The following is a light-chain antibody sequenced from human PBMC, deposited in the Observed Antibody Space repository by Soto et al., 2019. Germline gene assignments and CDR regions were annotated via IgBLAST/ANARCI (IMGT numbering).Light chain of an antibody. CDR3: QQYNSYLLT. V-gene: IGKV1-5*01. CDR1: QNIGTW. Sequence: DIQMTQSPSTLSALVGDRVTITCRASQNIGTWLAWYQQKPGKAPKLLIYEGSTLEGGVPSRFSGSGSGTEFTLTISSLQPDDFAAYYCQQYNSYLLTFGGGTKVEIK. J-gene: IGKJ4*01. CDR2: EGS.